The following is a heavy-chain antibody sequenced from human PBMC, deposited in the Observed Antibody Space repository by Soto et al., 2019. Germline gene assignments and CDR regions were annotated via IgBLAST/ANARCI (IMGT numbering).Heavy chain of an antibody. J-gene: IGHJ6*02. CDR3: ARAPYSRTNYGMDL. Sequence: QVQLVQSGAEVKKPGSSVKVSCKASGGTFSSYAISWVRQAPGQGLEWMGGIIPSFGTANYAQKVQGRVTITADETTSTDYKELSSLRSEDTAVYYCARAPYSRTNYGMDLWGQGTTVTVSS. CDR1: GGTFSSYA. CDR2: IIPSFGTA. V-gene: IGHV1-69*01. D-gene: IGHD6-13*01.